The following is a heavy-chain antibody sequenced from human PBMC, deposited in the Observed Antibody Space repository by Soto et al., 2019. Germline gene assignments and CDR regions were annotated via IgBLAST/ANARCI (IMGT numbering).Heavy chain of an antibody. Sequence: SETLSLTCTVSGGSISSGGYYWSWIRQHPGKGLEWIGYIYYSGSTNYNPSLKSRVTISVDTSKNQFSLKLSSVTAADTAVYYCARTFYGDYVFLDYWGQGTLDTVSS. CDR1: GGSISSGGYY. CDR3: ARTFYGDYVFLDY. J-gene: IGHJ4*02. CDR2: IYYSGST. V-gene: IGHV4-61*08. D-gene: IGHD4-17*01.